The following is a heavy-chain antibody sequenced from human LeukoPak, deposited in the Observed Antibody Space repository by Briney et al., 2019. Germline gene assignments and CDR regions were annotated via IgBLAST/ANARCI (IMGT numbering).Heavy chain of an antibody. CDR3: ARDAIAAARSKQRNWFDP. Sequence: ASVTVSCKASGYTFTGYYMHWVRQAPGQGLEWMGWINPNSGGTNYAQKFQGRVTMTRDTSISTAYMELGRLRSDDTAVYYCARDAIAAARSKQRNWFDPWSQGTLVTVSS. CDR2: INPNSGGT. J-gene: IGHJ5*02. D-gene: IGHD6-13*01. V-gene: IGHV1-2*02. CDR1: GYTFTGYY.